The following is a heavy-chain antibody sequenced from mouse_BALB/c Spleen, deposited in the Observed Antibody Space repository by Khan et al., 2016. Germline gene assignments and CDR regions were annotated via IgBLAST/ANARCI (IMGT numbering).Heavy chain of an antibody. V-gene: IGHV5-4*02. CDR1: GFTFSDYY. J-gene: IGHJ1*01. CDR3: VRDLNWYFDV. CDR2: ISDGGSYT. Sequence: EVELVESGGGLVKPGGSLKLSCAASGFTFSDYYMYWVRQTPEKRLEWVATISDGGSYTYYPDSVKGRFTISRDNAKNNLYLQMSSLKSEDTAMYYCVRDLNWYFDVWGAGTTVTVSS.